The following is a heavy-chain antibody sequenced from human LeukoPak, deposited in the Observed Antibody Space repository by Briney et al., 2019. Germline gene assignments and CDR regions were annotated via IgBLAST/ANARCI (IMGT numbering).Heavy chain of an antibody. CDR2: IYYSGST. D-gene: IGHD6-13*01. V-gene: IGHV4-59*01. CDR3: ARAHTSSWYMDY. J-gene: IGHJ4*02. CDR1: GGSISSYY. Sequence: SETLSLTCSVSGGSISSYYWSWIRQPPGKGLEWIGYIYYSGSTNYNPSLKSRVTISVDTSENQRSLKLSSVTAADTALYDCARAHTSSWYMDYWGQGTLVTVAS.